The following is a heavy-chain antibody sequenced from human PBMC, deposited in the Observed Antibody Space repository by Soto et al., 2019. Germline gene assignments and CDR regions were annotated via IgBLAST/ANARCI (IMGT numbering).Heavy chain of an antibody. CDR3: ARSNYDILTGSRYNWFDP. V-gene: IGHV4-59*01. CDR2: IYDSGSI. J-gene: IGHJ5*02. CDR1: GGSISGYF. D-gene: IGHD3-9*01. Sequence: PSETLSLTCTVSGGSISGYFWSWLRQPPGKGLEWIGYIYDSGSINYNPSLKSRVTMSVDTSKNQFSLQLRSVTAADTAVYFCARSNYDILTGSRYNWFDPWGQGTLVTVSS.